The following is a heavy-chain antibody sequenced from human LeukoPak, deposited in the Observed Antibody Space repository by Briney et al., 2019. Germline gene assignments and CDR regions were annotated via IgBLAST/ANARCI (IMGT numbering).Heavy chain of an antibody. D-gene: IGHD2-21*02. V-gene: IGHV4-61*01. CDR3: ARGYRVTAIGYWFDP. J-gene: IGHJ5*02. CDR2: IYYSGST. CDR1: GGSISSSSYY. Sequence: SETLSLTCTVSGGSISSSSYYWSWIRQPPGKGLEWIGYIYYSGSTNYNPSLKSRVTISVDTSKNQFSLKLSSVTAADTAVYYCARGYRVTAIGYWFDPWGQGTLVTVSS.